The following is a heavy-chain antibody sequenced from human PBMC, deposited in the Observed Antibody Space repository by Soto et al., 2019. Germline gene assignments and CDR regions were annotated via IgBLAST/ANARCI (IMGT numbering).Heavy chain of an antibody. CDR2: INAGNGNT. V-gene: IGHV1-3*01. Sequence: SVKVSCKASGYTFTSYAMHWVRQAPGQRLEWMGWINAGNGNTKYSQKFQGRVTITRDTSASTAYMELSSLRSEDTAVYYCARDQSDYGAPVDYWGQGTLVTVSS. CDR1: GYTFTSYA. CDR3: ARDQSDYGAPVDY. D-gene: IGHD4-17*01. J-gene: IGHJ4*02.